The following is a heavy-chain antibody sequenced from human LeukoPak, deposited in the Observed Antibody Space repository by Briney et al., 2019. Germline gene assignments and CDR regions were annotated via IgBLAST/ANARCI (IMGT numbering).Heavy chain of an antibody. V-gene: IGHV4-59*01. CDR1: GGSISSYY. Sequence: KSSETLSLTCTVSGGSISSYYWSWIRQPPGKGLEWIGCIYYSGSTNYNPSLKSRVTISVDTSKNQFSLKLSSVTAADTAVYYCARDNRYYDFWSGYYAELPTDYYYYGMDVWGQGTTATVSS. CDR2: IYYSGST. CDR3: ARDNRYYDFWSGYYAELPTDYYYYGMDV. D-gene: IGHD3-3*01. J-gene: IGHJ6*02.